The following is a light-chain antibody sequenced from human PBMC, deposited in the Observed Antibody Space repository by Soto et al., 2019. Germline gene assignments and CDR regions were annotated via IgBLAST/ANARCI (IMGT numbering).Light chain of an antibody. CDR2: ESS. CDR3: EQYQSGSPT. Sequence: EIVMTQSPATLSLSPGERATLSCRASQSVYSNLAWYHQKPGQTPTLLIYESSTRATASPPRFSGGGSGSVVAPATSILQSEDFAEYFCEQYQSGSPTFVGGNNVESK. J-gene: IGKJ4*01. CDR1: QSVYSN. V-gene: IGKV3-15*01.